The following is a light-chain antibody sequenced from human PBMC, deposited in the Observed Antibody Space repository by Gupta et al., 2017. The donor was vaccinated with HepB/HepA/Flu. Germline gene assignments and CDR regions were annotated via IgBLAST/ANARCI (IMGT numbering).Light chain of an antibody. CDR3: MIWHSSAVV. CDR2: YKSDSDK. Sequence: QAVLTQPPSLSASPGASASLTCTLRSGINVGTYRIYWYQQRPGSPPQFLLRYKSDSDKQQGSGVPSRFSGSKDASANAGILVISGLQSEDEADYYCMIWHSSAVVFGGGTKLTVL. J-gene: IGLJ2*01. CDR1: SGINVGTYR. V-gene: IGLV5-45*02.